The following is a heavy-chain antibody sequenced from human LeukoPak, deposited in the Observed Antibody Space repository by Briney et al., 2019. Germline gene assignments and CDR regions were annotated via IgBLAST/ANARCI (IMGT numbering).Heavy chain of an antibody. J-gene: IGHJ4*02. CDR2: IYSGGST. Sequence: GGSLRLSCAVSGFTVSSNYVTWGRQAPGKGLEWVSLIYSGGSTYYADSVKGRFTISRDNSKNTLYLQMNTLGAADTAVYYCARVTGYYNPGPLDSWGQGTLVTVSS. V-gene: IGHV3-66*01. CDR3: ARVTGYYNPGPLDS. D-gene: IGHD3-22*01. CDR1: GFTVSSNY.